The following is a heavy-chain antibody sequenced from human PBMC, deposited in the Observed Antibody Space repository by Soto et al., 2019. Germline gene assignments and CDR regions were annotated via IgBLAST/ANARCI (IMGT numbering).Heavy chain of an antibody. CDR2: TRQDGGEK. D-gene: IGHD1-26*01. V-gene: IGHV3-7*05. Sequence: GGSLRLSCAASGFIFGDYWMSWIRQAPGKGLEWVANTRQDGGEKNFVDSVKGRFIISRDNAKNSLYLQMNSLRAEDTAVYYCARYHSGSYYFDYWGLGTLVTSP. CDR3: ARYHSGSYYFDY. J-gene: IGHJ4*02. CDR1: GFIFGDYW.